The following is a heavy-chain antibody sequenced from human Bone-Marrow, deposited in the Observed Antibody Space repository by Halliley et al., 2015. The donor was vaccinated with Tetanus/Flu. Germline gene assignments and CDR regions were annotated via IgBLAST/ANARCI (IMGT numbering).Heavy chain of an antibody. J-gene: IGHJ4*02. CDR3: AKAIDGYKSIHLDY. Sequence: SLRLSCAASGFTFDDYALHWVRQAPGKGLEWVSVISWNGGSVGYADSVRGRFTTSRDNAKNSLYLEMNNLTPEDTAVYFCAKAIDGYKSIHLDYWGQGTLVTVSS. CDR2: ISWNGGSV. V-gene: IGHV3-9*01. D-gene: IGHD5-18*01. CDR1: GFTFDDYA.